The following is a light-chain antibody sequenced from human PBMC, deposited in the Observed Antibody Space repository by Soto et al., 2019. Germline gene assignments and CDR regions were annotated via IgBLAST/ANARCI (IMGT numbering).Light chain of an antibody. Sequence: EIVLTQSPGTLSLSPGERATLPCRASQNITNNYVAWYQHKPGQAPRLLIYGASSRATGIPVRFSGSVSGTDFTLTISRLEPEDFVVYYCQQHGNSPRTFGQGTKVDIK. CDR3: QQHGNSPRT. CDR1: QNITNNY. CDR2: GAS. J-gene: IGKJ1*01. V-gene: IGKV3-20*01.